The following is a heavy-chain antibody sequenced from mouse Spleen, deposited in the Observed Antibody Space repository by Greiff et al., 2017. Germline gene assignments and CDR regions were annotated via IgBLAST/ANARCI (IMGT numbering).Heavy chain of an antibody. V-gene: IGHV14-3*02. CDR2: IDPANGNT. J-gene: IGHJ4*01. Sequence: DVQLQESGAELVKPGASVKLSCTASGFYINDTYMHWVKQSPEQGLEWIGRIDPANGNTKYDPKFQGKATITVDTSSNTAYLQLSSLTSEDTAVYYCARRLRWRDYAMGYWGQRTSVTVSS. CDR1: GFYINDTY. CDR3: ARRLRWRDYAMGY. D-gene: IGHD1-1*01.